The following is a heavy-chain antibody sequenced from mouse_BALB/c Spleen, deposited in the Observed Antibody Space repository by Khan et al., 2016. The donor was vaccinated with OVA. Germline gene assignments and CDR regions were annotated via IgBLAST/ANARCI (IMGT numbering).Heavy chain of an antibody. V-gene: IGHV3-2*02. CDR2: ISYSGST. CDR1: GYSITSGYG. CDR3: AKTARINY. J-gene: IGHJ2*01. D-gene: IGHD1-2*01. Sequence: EVQLVESGPGLVKPSQSLSLTCTVTGYSITSGYGWNWIRQFPGNKLEWMGYISYSGSTNYNPSFKNRISITRDTSKNQFFLQLNSVTTEDTATYYCAKTARINYWGQGTTLTVSS.